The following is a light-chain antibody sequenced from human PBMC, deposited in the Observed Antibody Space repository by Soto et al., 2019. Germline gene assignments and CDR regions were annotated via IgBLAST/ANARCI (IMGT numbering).Light chain of an antibody. CDR1: QSIGSW. J-gene: IGKJ2*01. CDR3: QQYNDFQYT. CDR2: KAT. V-gene: IGKV1-5*03. Sequence: DIQMTQSPSTLSASVGDGVTITCRGSQSIGSWLAWYQQKPGKAPKLLIYKATNLQSGVPSRFSGSGSGTAFSLTISSLQPVDSATYFCQQYNDFQYTFGPGTKLEI.